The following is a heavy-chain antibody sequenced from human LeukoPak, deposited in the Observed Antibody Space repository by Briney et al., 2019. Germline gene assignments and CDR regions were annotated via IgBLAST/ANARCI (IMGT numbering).Heavy chain of an antibody. V-gene: IGHV3-7*01. CDR1: GFTFSSYW. CDR3: ARGGGRSLEP. D-gene: IGHD3-16*01. J-gene: IGHJ5*02. CDR2: IKEDGSEK. Sequence: GGSLRLSCAASGFTFSSYWMSWVRQAPGKGLEWVANIKEDGSEKYHVGSVRGRFTISRDNAKNSLYLQMNSLRVEDTAVYYCARGGGRSLEPWGQGTLVTVSS.